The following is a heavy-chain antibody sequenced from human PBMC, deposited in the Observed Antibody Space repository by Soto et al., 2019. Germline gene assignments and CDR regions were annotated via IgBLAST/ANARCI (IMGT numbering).Heavy chain of an antibody. D-gene: IGHD6-19*01. Sequence: GASVKVSCKTSCYTFCNYGISWGRQAPGQGLEWMGWISADNGHTNFTQKLQGRVTMTTDTSTSTAYMELRSLRSDDTAVYYCARDDRRAMAGDNWFDPWGQGTLVTVSS. CDR3: ARDDRRAMAGDNWFDP. CDR1: CYTFCNYG. CDR2: ISADNGHT. V-gene: IGHV1-18*01. J-gene: IGHJ5*02.